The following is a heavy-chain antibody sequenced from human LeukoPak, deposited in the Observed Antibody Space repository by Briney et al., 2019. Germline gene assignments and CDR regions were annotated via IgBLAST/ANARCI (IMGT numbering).Heavy chain of an antibody. J-gene: IGHJ4*02. CDR2: ISYVVSNK. Sequence: PGGSLRLSCAASGFTFSSYAMHWVRQAPGKGLEWVAVISYVVSNKYYADSVKGRFTISRDNSKNTPYLQMNSLRAEDTAVYYCARDFPFDYWGQGTLVTVSS. CDR3: ARDFPFDY. V-gene: IGHV3-30-3*01. CDR1: GFTFSSYA.